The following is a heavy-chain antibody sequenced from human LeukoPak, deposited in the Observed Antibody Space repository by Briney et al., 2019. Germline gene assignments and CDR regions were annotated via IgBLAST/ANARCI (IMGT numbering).Heavy chain of an antibody. Sequence: GGSLRLSCVASGFTISSNYMSWVRQAPGKGLEWVSGISGSGARTFYADSVKGRFTISRDNSKNTVYLQMNSLGAEDTAVYYCARGGAFGDRTYYFASWGQGILVTVSS. D-gene: IGHD4-17*01. CDR1: GFTISSNY. V-gene: IGHV3-23*01. J-gene: IGHJ4*02. CDR3: ARGGAFGDRTYYFAS. CDR2: ISGSGART.